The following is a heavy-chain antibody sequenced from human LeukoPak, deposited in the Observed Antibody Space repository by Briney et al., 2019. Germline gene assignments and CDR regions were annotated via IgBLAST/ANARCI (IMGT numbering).Heavy chain of an antibody. CDR2: INHSGST. D-gene: IGHD2-15*01. Sequence: PSETLSLTCAVYGGSFSGYYWSWIRQPPGKGLEWIGEINHSGSTNYNPSLKSRVTISVDTSKNQFSLKLSSVTAADTAVYYCARIVRRGGSHRGNDYWGQGNLVTVSS. CDR3: ARIVRRGGSHRGNDY. V-gene: IGHV4-34*01. CDR1: GGSFSGYY. J-gene: IGHJ4*02.